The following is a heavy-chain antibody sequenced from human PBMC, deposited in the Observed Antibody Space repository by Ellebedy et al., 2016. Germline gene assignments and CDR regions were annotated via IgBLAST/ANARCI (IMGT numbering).Heavy chain of an antibody. CDR3: ARDLLHNWDEAPLFDY. V-gene: IGHV3-7*01. J-gene: IGHJ4*02. Sequence: GGSLRLXXAASGFTFSSYWMSWVRQTPGKGLEWVAQINHDGSEKNYVDSVKGRFTIARDSAKNSLYLQMNSLRAEDTAVYYCARDLLHNWDEAPLFDYWGQGTLVTVSS. D-gene: IGHD1-20*01. CDR1: GFTFSSYW. CDR2: INHDGSEK.